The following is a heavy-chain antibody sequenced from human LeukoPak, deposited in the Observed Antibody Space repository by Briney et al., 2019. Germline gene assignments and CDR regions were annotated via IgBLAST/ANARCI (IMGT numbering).Heavy chain of an antibody. J-gene: IGHJ6*03. CDR3: ARLSSVPAAMVGYYYYYYMDV. D-gene: IGHD2-2*01. CDR2: IYTSGST. V-gene: IGHV4-4*07. CDR1: GGSISSYY. Sequence: KPSETLSLTCTVSGGSISSYYWSWIRQPAGKGLEWIGRIYTSGSTNYNPSLKSRVTMSVDTSKNQFSLKLSSVTAADTAVYYCARLSSVPAAMVGYYYYYYMDVWGKGTTVTVSS.